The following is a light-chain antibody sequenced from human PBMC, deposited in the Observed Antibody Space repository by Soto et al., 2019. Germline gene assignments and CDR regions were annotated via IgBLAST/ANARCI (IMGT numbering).Light chain of an antibody. CDR1: QSVNSN. V-gene: IGKV3-15*01. J-gene: IGKJ4*01. CDR3: QQYNACPLT. Sequence: EIVMTQSPATLSVSPGERVTLSCRASQSVNSNLAWYQQKPGQTPKLLIYVASTRATGIPARFSGSGSGTESTLPLSSLQSEDFALYYCQQYNACPLTFGGGTKVEFK. CDR2: VAS.